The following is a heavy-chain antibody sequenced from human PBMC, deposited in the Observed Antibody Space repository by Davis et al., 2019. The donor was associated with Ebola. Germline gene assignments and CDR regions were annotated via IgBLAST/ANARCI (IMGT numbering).Heavy chain of an antibody. D-gene: IGHD6-6*01. CDR1: GYTFTGYY. CDR3: ARDLEYSSSSVGPEGDY. CDR2: INPNSGGT. V-gene: IGHV1-2*02. Sequence: ASVKVSCKASGYTFTGYYMHWVRQAPGQGLEWMGWINPNSGGTNYAQKFQGRVTMTRDTSISTAYMELSRLRSDDTAVYYCARDLEYSSSSVGPEGDYWGQGTLVTVSS. J-gene: IGHJ4*02.